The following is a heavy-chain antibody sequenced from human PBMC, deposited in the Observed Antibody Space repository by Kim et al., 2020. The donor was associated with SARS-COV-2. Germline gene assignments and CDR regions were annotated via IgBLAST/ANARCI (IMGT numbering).Heavy chain of an antibody. CDR3: ARELSDYVWGSKPTCWFDP. V-gene: IGHV1-18*01. CDR1: GYTFTSYG. Sequence: ASVKVSCKASGYTFTSYGISWVRQAPGQGLEWMGWISAYNGNTNYAQKLQGRVTMTTDTSTSTAYMELRSLRSDDTAVYYCARELSDYVWGSKPTCWFDPWGQGTLVTVSS. D-gene: IGHD3-16*01. CDR2: ISAYNGNT. J-gene: IGHJ5*02.